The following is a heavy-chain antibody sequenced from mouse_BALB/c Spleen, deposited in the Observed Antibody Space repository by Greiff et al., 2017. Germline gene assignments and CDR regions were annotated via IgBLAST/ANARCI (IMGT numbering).Heavy chain of an antibody. CDR2: IRNKANGYTT. J-gene: IGHJ4*01. V-gene: IGHV7-3*02. CDR1: GFTFTDYY. Sequence: EVHLVESGGGLVQPGGSLRLSCATSGFTFTDYYMSWVRQPPGKALEWLGFIRNKANGYTTEYSASVKGRFTISRDNSQSILYLQMNTLRAEDSATYYCARDPSLYYEGAMDYWGQGTSVTVSS. D-gene: IGHD2-4*01. CDR3: ARDPSLYYEGAMDY.